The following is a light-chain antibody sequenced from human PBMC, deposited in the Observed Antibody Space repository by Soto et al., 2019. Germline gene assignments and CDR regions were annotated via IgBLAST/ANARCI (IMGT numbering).Light chain of an antibody. Sequence: QSVLTQPRSVSGAPGQSVTISCTGTSSEFGGYNYVSWYQQYPGKAPKVMIYAVTKRPSGVPDRISGSKSGNTASLTISGLQAEDEADYYCCSYAGSYTHYVFGTGTKVTVL. J-gene: IGLJ1*01. CDR1: SSEFGGYNY. CDR2: AVT. CDR3: CSYAGSYTHYV. V-gene: IGLV2-11*01.